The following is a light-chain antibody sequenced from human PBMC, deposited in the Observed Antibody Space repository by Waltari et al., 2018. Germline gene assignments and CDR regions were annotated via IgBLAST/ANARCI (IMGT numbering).Light chain of an antibody. CDR3: QSYDSSRSGSEV. Sequence: QSVLTQPPSVSGAPGQRVTISCTGTRFHIGAGSDVFWYQQLAGTAPKLLIYGDNNRPSGVPDLFSGSKSGTSASLAITGLQAEDEADYYCQSYDSSRSGSEVFGTGTKVTVL. CDR1: RFHIGAGSD. CDR2: GDN. J-gene: IGLJ1*01. V-gene: IGLV1-40*01.